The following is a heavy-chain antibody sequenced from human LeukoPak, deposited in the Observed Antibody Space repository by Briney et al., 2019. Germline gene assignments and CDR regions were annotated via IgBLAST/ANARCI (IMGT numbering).Heavy chain of an antibody. Sequence: SETLSLTCTVSGGSISSYYWSWIRQPAGKGLEWIGRIYTSGSTNYNPSLKSRVTMSVDTSKNQFSLKLSSVTAADTAVYYCARGVILRFLEWYPHWFDPWGQGTLVTVSS. CDR1: GGSISSYY. CDR2: IYTSGST. CDR3: ARGVILRFLEWYPHWFDP. D-gene: IGHD3-3*01. J-gene: IGHJ5*02. V-gene: IGHV4-4*07.